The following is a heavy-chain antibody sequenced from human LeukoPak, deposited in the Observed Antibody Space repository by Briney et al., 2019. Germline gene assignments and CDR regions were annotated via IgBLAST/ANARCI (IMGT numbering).Heavy chain of an antibody. D-gene: IGHD2-21*02. CDR2: IYYSGST. CDR3: ARFYCGGDCYSGYFNY. J-gene: IGHJ4*02. Sequence: SETLSLTCTVSGGSISSISYYWGWIRQPPGKGLEWIGNIYYSGSTYYNPSLKSRVTISVDTSKNQFSLKLSSVTAADTAVYYCARFYCGGDCYSGYFNYWGQGTLVTVSS. CDR1: GGSISSISYY. V-gene: IGHV4-39*01.